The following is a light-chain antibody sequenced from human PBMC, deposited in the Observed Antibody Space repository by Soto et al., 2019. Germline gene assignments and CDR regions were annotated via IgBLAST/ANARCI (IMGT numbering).Light chain of an antibody. V-gene: IGLV1-36*01. CDR1: SSNIGNNA. CDR2: YDN. Sequence: QSVLTQPPSVSEAPRQRVTISCSGSSSNIGNNAVNWYQQLPGQAPKIVIYYDNLLTSGVSDRFSGSKSGISASLAISDLQSDDEADYYCASWDDSLTAYFFGPGTKVTVL. J-gene: IGLJ1*01. CDR3: ASWDDSLTAYF.